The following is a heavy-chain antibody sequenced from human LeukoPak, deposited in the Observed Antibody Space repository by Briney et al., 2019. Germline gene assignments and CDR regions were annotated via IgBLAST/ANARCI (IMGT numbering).Heavy chain of an antibody. CDR1: GFRFSSYG. D-gene: IGHD3-10*01. J-gene: IGHJ4*02. CDR3: AKDAMVRGIINPHDN. CDR2: ISNDGSNK. Sequence: GGSLRPSCAASGFRFSSYGMHWVRQAPGKGLEWVAVISNDGSNKYCVDSVKGRFTISRYNSKNTLYLQMNSLRAEDTAVYYCAKDAMVRGIINPHDNWGQGTQVTVSS. V-gene: IGHV3-30*18.